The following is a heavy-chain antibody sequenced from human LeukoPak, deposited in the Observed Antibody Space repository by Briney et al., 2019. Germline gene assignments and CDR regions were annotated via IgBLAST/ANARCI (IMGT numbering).Heavy chain of an antibody. V-gene: IGHV3-30*02. D-gene: IGHD6-6*01. CDR1: GFTFSSYG. CDR3: AKDRVAARRGFDY. J-gene: IGHJ4*02. CDR2: IRYDGSNK. Sequence: PGGSLRLSCAASGFTFSSYGMHWVRQAPGKGLEWVAFIRYDGSNKYYADSVKGRFTISRDNSKNTLYLQMNSLRAEDTAVYYCAKDRVAARRGFDYWGQGTLVSVSS.